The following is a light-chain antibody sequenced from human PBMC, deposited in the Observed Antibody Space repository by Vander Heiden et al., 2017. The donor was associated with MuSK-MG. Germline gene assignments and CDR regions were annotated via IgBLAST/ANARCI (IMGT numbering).Light chain of an antibody. J-gene: IGLJ2*01. CDR3: AAWDDSQNGGVV. CDR1: SSHIGSNT. CDR2: NNN. Sequence: QSVLTQPPSASGTPGQRVTISCSGSSSHIGSNTVSWYQPLPGTAPKLLIYNNNQRPSGVPDRFSGSTSGTSASLAISALQSEDEADYDCAAWDDSQNGGVVFGGGTKLTVL. V-gene: IGLV1-44*01.